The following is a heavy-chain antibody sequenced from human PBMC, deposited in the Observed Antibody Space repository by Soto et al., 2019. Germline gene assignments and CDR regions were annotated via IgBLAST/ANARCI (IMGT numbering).Heavy chain of an antibody. Sequence: EVQLLESGGGLVQPGGSLRLSCAASGFTFSSYAMSWVRQAPGKGLEWVSAFSGSGGSTYYADSVKGRFTISRDNSKNTLYRQMNSLRAEDTAVYYCAKDRDATMIVVVILAFDIWGQGTMVTVSS. CDR2: FSGSGGST. V-gene: IGHV3-23*01. CDR1: GFTFSSYA. J-gene: IGHJ3*02. D-gene: IGHD3-22*01. CDR3: AKDRDATMIVVVILAFDI.